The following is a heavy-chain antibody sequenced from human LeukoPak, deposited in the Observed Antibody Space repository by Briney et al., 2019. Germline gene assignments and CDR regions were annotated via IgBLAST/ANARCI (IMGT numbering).Heavy chain of an antibody. J-gene: IGHJ6*02. CDR3: ARHGIRLRHYGMDV. CDR1: GGSISSSSYY. V-gene: IGHV4-39*01. CDR2: IYYSGST. D-gene: IGHD3-3*01. Sequence: SETLSLTCTVSGGSISSSSYYWGWIRQPPGKGLEWIGSIYYSGSTYYNPSLKSRVTISVDTSKNQLSLKLSSVTAADTAVYYCARHGIRLRHYGMDVWGQGTTVTVSS.